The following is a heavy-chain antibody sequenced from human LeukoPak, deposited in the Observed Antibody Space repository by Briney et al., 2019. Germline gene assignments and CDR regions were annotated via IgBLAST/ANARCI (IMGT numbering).Heavy chain of an antibody. J-gene: IGHJ6*02. CDR2: IYSGGST. Sequence: GGSLRLSCAASGFTVSSNYMSWVRQAPGKGLEWVSVIYSGGSTYYADSVKGRFTISRDNSKNTLYLQMNSLRAEDTAVYYCATAVVHPDESIAALMGMDVWGQGTTVTVSS. D-gene: IGHD6-6*01. V-gene: IGHV3-53*01. CDR1: GFTVSSNY. CDR3: ATAVVHPDESIAALMGMDV.